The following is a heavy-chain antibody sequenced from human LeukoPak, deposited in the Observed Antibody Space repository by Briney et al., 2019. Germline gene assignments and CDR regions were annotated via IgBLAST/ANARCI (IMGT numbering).Heavy chain of an antibody. CDR1: GYTFTSYG. J-gene: IGHJ4*02. V-gene: IGHV1-18*01. CDR3: ATVEEYDILTGYYFDY. Sequence: ASVKVSCKASGYTFTSYGISWVRQAPGQGLEWMGWISAYNGNTNYAQKLQGRVTMTEDTSTDTAYMELSSLRSEDTAVYYCATVEEYDILTGYYFDYWGQGTLVTVSS. CDR2: ISAYNGNT. D-gene: IGHD3-9*01.